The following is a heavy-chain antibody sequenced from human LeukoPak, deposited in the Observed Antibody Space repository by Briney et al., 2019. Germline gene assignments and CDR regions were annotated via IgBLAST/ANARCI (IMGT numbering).Heavy chain of an antibody. D-gene: IGHD3-22*01. V-gene: IGHV4-30-2*01. CDR1: GGSISSGGYY. Sequence: SETLSLTCTVSGGSISSGGYYWSWIRQPPGKGLEWIGYIYHSGSTYYNPSLKSRVSLSVDTSKNQFSLRLSSVTAADTAVYYCARGGRYYDTRGYHREYYFDYWGPGTLVTVSS. CDR2: IYHSGST. CDR3: ARGGRYYDTRGYHREYYFDY. J-gene: IGHJ4*02.